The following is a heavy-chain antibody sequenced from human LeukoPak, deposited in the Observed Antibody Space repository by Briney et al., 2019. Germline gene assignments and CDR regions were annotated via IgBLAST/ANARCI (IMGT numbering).Heavy chain of an antibody. V-gene: IGHV4-39*07. D-gene: IGHD2-15*01. CDR3: ARRVVAAPFYYYYGMDV. J-gene: IGHJ6*02. CDR2: IYYSGST. Sequence: SETLSLTCTVSGGSISSSSYYWGWIRQPPGKGLEWIGSIYYSGSTNYNPSLKSRVTISVDKSKNQFSLKLSSVTAADTAVYYCARRVVAAPFYYYYGMDVWGQGTTVTVSS. CDR1: GGSISSSSYY.